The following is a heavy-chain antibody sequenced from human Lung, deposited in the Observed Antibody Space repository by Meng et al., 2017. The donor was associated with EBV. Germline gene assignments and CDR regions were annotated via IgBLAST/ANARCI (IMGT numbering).Heavy chain of an antibody. J-gene: IGHJ4*02. D-gene: IGHD1-20*01. Sequence: QVRRQESGTGLVMRSGSRSLTCTVSSASISSNNYWTWVRQSPGKGLEWIGETYHNENTNYNPSLMSRVTMSLDKSKNHFSLNLRSVTAADTAVYFCARAPGNWNFDSWGQGTLVTVSS. CDR1: SASISSNNY. CDR2: TYHNENT. CDR3: ARAPGNWNFDS. V-gene: IGHV4-4*02.